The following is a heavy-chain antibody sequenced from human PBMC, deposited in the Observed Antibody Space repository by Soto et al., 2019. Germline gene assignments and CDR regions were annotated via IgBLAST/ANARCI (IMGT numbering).Heavy chain of an antibody. CDR1: GYSFTDYH. D-gene: IGHD2-21*02. J-gene: IGHJ6*02. V-gene: IGHV1-2*04. CDR3: ARAYCGGDCYSFYYYYGMDV. Sequence: ASVKVSCKASGYSFTDYHIHWVRQAPGQGLEWLGRINPKSGGTSTAQKFQGWVTMTTDTSISTASMELTRLTSDDTAIYYCARAYCGGDCYSFYYYYGMDVWGQGTTVTVS. CDR2: INPKSGGT.